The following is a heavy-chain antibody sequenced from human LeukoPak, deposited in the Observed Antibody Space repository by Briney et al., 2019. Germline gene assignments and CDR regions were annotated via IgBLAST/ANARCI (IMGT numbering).Heavy chain of an antibody. CDR3: ARGGVATIRTSFDY. D-gene: IGHD5-12*01. CDR2: INAGNGKS. V-gene: IGHV1-3*01. CDR1: GDTFTTYA. Sequence: GASVKVSCKASGDTFTTYAINWVRQAPGQRLEWMGGINAGNGKSKYSQHFQGRVTITRDTSASTAYMELSSLRSEDTAVYYCARGGVATIRTSFDYWGQGTLVTVSS. J-gene: IGHJ4*02.